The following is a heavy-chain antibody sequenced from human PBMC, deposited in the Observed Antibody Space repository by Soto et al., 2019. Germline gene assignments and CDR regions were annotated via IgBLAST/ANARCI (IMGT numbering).Heavy chain of an antibody. CDR3: VKDESINWYSGHFRH. CDR2: INWNSGSI. V-gene: IGHV3-9*01. J-gene: IGHJ1*01. CDR1: GFTFDDYA. Sequence: PLRLSCAASGFTFDDYAMHWVRQVPGKGLEWVSGINWNSGSIGYADSVKGRFAISRDNAKNSLHLQMNSLRAEDTAFYYCVKDESINWYSGHFRHWGQGTLVTVSS. D-gene: IGHD6-13*01.